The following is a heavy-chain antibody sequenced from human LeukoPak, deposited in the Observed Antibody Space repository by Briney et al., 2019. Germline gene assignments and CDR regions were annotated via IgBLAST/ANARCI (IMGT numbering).Heavy chain of an antibody. CDR2: INPNSGGT. J-gene: IGHJ4*02. V-gene: IGHV1-2*06. CDR1: GYTFTSYD. CDR3: ARDQEASDY. Sequence: ASVKVSCKASGYTFTSYDINWVRQATGQGLEWMGRINPNSGGTNYAQKFQGRVTMTRDTSTSTVHMELSGLRSEDTAVYYCARDQEASDYWGQGTLVTVSS.